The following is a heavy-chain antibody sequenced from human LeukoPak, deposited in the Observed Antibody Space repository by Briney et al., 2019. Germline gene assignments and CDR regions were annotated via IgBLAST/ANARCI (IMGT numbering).Heavy chain of an antibody. CDR2: ISGSGGST. CDR1: GFTFSTYG. Sequence: GGSLRLSCAASGFTFSTYGMNWVRQAAGKGLEWVSGISGSGGSTYYADSVKGRFTISRDNSKNTLYLQMNSLRAEDTAVYYCAIVGATQDYWGQGTPVTVSS. CDR3: AIVGATQDY. V-gene: IGHV3-23*01. J-gene: IGHJ4*02. D-gene: IGHD1-26*01.